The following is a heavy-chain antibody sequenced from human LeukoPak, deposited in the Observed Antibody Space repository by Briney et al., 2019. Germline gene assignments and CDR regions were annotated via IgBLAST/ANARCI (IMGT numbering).Heavy chain of an antibody. CDR1: GGSMSGYY. CDR3: PKDAVSPGEDYYDP. V-gene: IGHV4-59*01. J-gene: IGHJ5*02. Sequence: SQTLSLTCTVSGGSMSGYYWSWIRQTPGGGLEWIGYFYYTGLTRSNPSFKSRVTIAGDTSKNQFSLRLTSMTAADTAIYYCPKDAVSPGEDYYDPWGPGTLVTVSS. D-gene: IGHD3-10*01. CDR2: FYYTGLT.